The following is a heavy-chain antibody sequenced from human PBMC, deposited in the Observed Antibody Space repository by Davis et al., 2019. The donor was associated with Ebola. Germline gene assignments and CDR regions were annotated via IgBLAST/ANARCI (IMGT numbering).Heavy chain of an antibody. Sequence: GESLKISCAASGFTFSSYAMHWVRQAPGKGLEWVALISYDGSNKYYADSVKGRFTISRDNSKNTLYLQMNSLRAEDTAVYYCARDGLDFWSGYYADYWGQGTLVTVSS. CDR1: GFTFSSYA. V-gene: IGHV3-30-3*01. CDR2: ISYDGSNK. D-gene: IGHD3-3*01. J-gene: IGHJ4*02. CDR3: ARDGLDFWSGYYADY.